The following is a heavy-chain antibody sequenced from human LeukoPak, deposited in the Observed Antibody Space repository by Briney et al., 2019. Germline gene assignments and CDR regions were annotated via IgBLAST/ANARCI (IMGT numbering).Heavy chain of an antibody. Sequence: ASVKVSCKASAYTFTSYGISWVRQAPGQGLEWMGWISGSNGNTKSAQSLQGRVTMTTDTSTSTAYMELRSLRSDDTAVYYCARGTVSGADYYYMDDWGTGTTVTVSS. J-gene: IGHJ6*03. CDR2: ISGSNGNT. CDR3: ARGTVSGADYYYMDD. V-gene: IGHV1-18*01. D-gene: IGHD1-26*01. CDR1: AYTFTSYG.